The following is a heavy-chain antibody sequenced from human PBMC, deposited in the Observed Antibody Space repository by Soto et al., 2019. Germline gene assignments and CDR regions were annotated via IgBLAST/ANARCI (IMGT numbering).Heavy chain of an antibody. V-gene: IGHV3-74*01. CDR2: INGDGSVT. CDR1: GFTLSGYW. J-gene: IGHJ4*02. D-gene: IGHD1-1*01. Sequence: SGGSLRLSCAASGFTLSGYWMHWVRQAPGSGLVWVSHINGDGSVTTYADSVKGRFTISRDNAKNTLYLQMNSLRAEDTAVYYCGRGSITTFGTDYWGQGALVTVSS. CDR3: GRGSITTFGTDY.